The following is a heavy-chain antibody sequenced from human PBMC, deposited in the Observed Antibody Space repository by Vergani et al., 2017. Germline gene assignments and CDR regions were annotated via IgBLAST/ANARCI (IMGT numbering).Heavy chain of an antibody. J-gene: IGHJ6*03. Sequence: QVQLVQSGAEVKKPGSSVKVSCKASGGTFSSYAISWVRQAPGQGLEWMGGIIPIFGTANYAQKFQGRVTITADESTSTAYMELSSLRPEDTAVYYCARDRSPHDYGDYHNYYYYYYMDVWGKGTTVTVSS. CDR3: ARDRSPHDYGDYHNYYYYYYMDV. CDR2: IIPIFGTA. V-gene: IGHV1-69*01. D-gene: IGHD4-17*01. CDR1: GGTFSSYA.